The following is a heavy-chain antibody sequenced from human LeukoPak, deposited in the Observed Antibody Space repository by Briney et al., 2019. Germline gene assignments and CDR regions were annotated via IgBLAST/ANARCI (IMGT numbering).Heavy chain of an antibody. V-gene: IGHV5-51*01. CDR3: ARQEYCSGGSCYTWFDP. Sequence: GASVKVSCKASGDTFNRYAITWVRQMPGKGLEWMGIIYPADSDIRYSPSFQGQVTISADKSISTAYLQWSSLKASDTAIYYCARQEYCSGGSCYTWFDPWGQGTLVTVSS. D-gene: IGHD2-15*01. CDR1: GDTFNRYA. CDR2: IYPADSDI. J-gene: IGHJ5*02.